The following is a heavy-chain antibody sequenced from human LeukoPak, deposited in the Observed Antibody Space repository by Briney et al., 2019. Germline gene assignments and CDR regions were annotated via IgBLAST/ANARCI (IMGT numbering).Heavy chain of an antibody. Sequence: WGSLRLSCAASGFTFSSYSMNWVRQAPGKGLEWVSYISSGSSTIYYADSVKGRFTISRDNAKNSLYLQMNSLRAEDTAVYYCARKLGYCSGGSCPFDYWGQGTLVTVSS. V-gene: IGHV3-48*01. J-gene: IGHJ4*02. CDR1: GFTFSSYS. CDR2: ISSGSSTI. CDR3: ARKLGYCSGGSCPFDY. D-gene: IGHD2-15*01.